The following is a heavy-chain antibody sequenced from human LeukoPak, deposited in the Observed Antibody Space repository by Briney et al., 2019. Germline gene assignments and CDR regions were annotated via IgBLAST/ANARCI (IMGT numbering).Heavy chain of an antibody. D-gene: IGHD3-10*01. CDR2: ISSSGSTI. CDR3: ARQTYYGSGSYYNWFDP. J-gene: IGHJ5*02. V-gene: IGHV3-11*01. CDR1: GFTFSDYY. Sequence: PGGSLRLSCAASGFTFSDYYMSWIRQAPGKGLEWVSYISSSGSTIYYADSVKGRFTISRDNAKNSLYLQMNSLRAEDTAVYYCARQTYYGSGSYYNWFDPWGQGTLVTVSS.